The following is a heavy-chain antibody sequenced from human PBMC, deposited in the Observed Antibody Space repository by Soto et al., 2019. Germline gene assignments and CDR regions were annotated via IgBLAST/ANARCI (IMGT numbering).Heavy chain of an antibody. V-gene: IGHV3-7*01. Sequence: GGSLRLSCAASGFSFSTYLMSWVRQAPGKGLEWVANIKQGGNEKFYVDSVKGRFTISRDNDKKSLYLQMDSLRVEDTAVYYCVGALTYEVPYYYYGMDVWSQGTTVTVS. D-gene: IGHD3-16*01. J-gene: IGHJ6*02. CDR3: VGALTYEVPYYYYGMDV. CDR2: IKQGGNEK. CDR1: GFSFSTYL.